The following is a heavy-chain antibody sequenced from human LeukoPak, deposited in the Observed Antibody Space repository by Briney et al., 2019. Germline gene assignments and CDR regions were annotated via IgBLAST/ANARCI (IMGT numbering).Heavy chain of an antibody. CDR2: IGGVGDRK. D-gene: IGHD6-19*01. CDR1: GFTFNPYG. CDR3: AKASRQAAVASPLDY. J-gene: IGHJ4*02. V-gene: IGHV3-23*01. Sequence: GGTLRLSCAASGFTFNPYGMSWVRQAPGKGLEWVADIGGVGDRKYYVDSVKGRFTISRDNSKDTLFVQINSLRAEDTAVYYCAKASRQAAVASPLDYWGQGSLVTVSS.